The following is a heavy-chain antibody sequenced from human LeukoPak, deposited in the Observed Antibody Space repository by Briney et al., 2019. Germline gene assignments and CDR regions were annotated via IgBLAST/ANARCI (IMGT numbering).Heavy chain of an antibody. D-gene: IGHD2-8*01. V-gene: IGHV3-7*01. CDR3: ATRYCTIPACRASSYHCMDN. Sequence: PGGSLRLSCVASGFTFSTYWMSWVRQAPGKGLEWVANVKQDGSEKYYVDSVKGRFTISRDNAKNSLYLQLNSLGAEDTAVYYCATRYCTIPACRASSYHCMDNWGKGTTVTVSS. CDR1: GFTFSTYW. J-gene: IGHJ6*03. CDR2: VKQDGSEK.